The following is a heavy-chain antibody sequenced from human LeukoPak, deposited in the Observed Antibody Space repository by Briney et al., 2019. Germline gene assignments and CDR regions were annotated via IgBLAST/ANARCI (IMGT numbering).Heavy chain of an antibody. CDR3: ARGSVIVGATTFDY. D-gene: IGHD1-26*01. J-gene: IGHJ4*02. Sequence: SVKVSCKASGGTFSSYAISWVRQAPGQGLEWMGRIIPIFGIANYAQKFQGRVTITADKSTSTAYMELSSLRSEDTAVYYRARGSVIVGATTFDYWGQGTLVTVSS. CDR1: GGTFSSYA. CDR2: IIPIFGIA. V-gene: IGHV1-69*04.